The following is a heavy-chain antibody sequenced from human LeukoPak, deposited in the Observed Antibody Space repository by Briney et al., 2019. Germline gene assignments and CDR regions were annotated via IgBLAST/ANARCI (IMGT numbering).Heavy chain of an antibody. D-gene: IGHD5-12*01. J-gene: IGHJ4*02. V-gene: IGHV4-59*01. Sequence: SETLSLTCTVSGGSISDYYWSWIRQPPGKGLEWIGYIYYSGSTNYNPSLKSRVTISVDTSKNQFSLKLSSVTAADTAVYYCAVRASGSIDYWGQGTLVTVSS. CDR1: GGSISDYY. CDR3: AVRASGSIDY. CDR2: IYYSGST.